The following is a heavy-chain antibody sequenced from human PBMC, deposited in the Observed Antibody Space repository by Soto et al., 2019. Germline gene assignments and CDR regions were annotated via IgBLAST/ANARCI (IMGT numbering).Heavy chain of an antibody. V-gene: IGHV1-18*01. D-gene: IGHD3-10*01. CDR3: AREGYYSGSGTYSAPRFSGMDV. CDR1: GYTFSSYG. Sequence: QAQLVQSGVEVKKAGASVKVSCKASGYTFSSYGISWARQAPGQGLEWMGWISDYNGNTQYAQKFQGRVFMTTDTATSTAYIEGRGLRSDDTAVYFCAREGYYSGSGTYSAPRFSGMDVWGQGTTVTVSS. CDR2: ISDYNGNT. J-gene: IGHJ6*02.